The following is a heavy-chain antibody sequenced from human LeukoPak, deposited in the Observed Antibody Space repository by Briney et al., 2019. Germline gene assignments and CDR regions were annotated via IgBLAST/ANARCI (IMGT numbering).Heavy chain of an antibody. V-gene: IGHV3-30-3*01. CDR3: ADSDGYYYDV. D-gene: IGHD5-24*01. Sequence: PGGSLRLSCVVSGFTSGFTFSYYAMHWVRQAPGKGLEWVAFISNDGDNRYFADSVKGRFTISRDNSKNTVYLQMNSLGAEDTAVYYCADSDGYYYDVWGQGTLVTVS. CDR1: GFTFSYYA. CDR2: ISNDGDNR. J-gene: IGHJ4*02.